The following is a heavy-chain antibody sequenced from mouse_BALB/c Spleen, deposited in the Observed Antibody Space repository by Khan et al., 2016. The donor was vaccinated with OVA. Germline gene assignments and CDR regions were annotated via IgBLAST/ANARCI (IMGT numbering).Heavy chain of an antibody. Sequence: QVQLQQAGAELMKPGASVKISCKATGYTFSSYWIEWVKQRPGHGLEWIGEILPGSGSTTYTEKFKGKATFTADTSSNTAYMQLSSLTSEDSAVYYCARLYYAMDYWGQGTSVTVSS. V-gene: IGHV1-9*01. J-gene: IGHJ4*01. CDR1: GYTFSSYW. CDR2: ILPGSGST. CDR3: ARLYYAMDY.